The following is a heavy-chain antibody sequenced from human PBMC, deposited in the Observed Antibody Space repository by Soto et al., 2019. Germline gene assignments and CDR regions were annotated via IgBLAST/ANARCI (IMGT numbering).Heavy chain of an antibody. Sequence: QVQLQESGPGLVKPSQTLSLTCTVSGGSISSGNYYWSWIRQPPGKGLEWIGYIFYSGTTYYNPSRKSRVTIAVDTSKNQFSLKLSSVTAADTAVYYCARAAPVVTDVWGQGTTVTVSS. J-gene: IGHJ6*02. V-gene: IGHV4-30-4*01. D-gene: IGHD5-18*01. CDR1: GGSISSGNYY. CDR3: ARAAPVVTDV. CDR2: IFYSGTT.